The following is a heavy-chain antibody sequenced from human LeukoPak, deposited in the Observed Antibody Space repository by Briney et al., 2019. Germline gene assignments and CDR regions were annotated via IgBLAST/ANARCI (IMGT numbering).Heavy chain of an antibody. Sequence: GASVKVSCKASGGTFSSYAISWVRQAPGQGLEWMGGIIPVFGTTNYAQKFQGRVTITADESTTTAYMDLSSLRSEDTAVYYCARDSNSASDYWGQGTLVTVSS. CDR3: ARDSNSASDY. CDR1: GGTFSSYA. D-gene: IGHD2/OR15-2a*01. V-gene: IGHV1-69*13. J-gene: IGHJ4*02. CDR2: IIPVFGTT.